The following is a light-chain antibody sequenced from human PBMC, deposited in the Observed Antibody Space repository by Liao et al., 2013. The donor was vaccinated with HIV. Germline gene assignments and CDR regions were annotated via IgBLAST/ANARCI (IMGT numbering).Light chain of an antibody. J-gene: IGLJ1*01. V-gene: IGLV3-1*01. CDR1: KLGERY. Sequence: SYELTQPPSVSVSPGQTASIPCSGDKLGERYACWYQQKPGQSPVLVMYQDNKRPSGIPERFSGSNSGNTATLTIGGTQAIDEADYYCQAWDSSSPYVFGTGTKVTVL. CDR2: QDN. CDR3: QAWDSSSPYV.